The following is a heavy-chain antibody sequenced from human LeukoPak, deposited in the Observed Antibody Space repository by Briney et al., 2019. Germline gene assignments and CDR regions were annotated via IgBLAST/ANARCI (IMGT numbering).Heavy chain of an antibody. J-gene: IGHJ6*03. V-gene: IGHV4-59*01. CDR2: IYYSGST. D-gene: IGHD3-22*01. CDR1: DYSISSYF. Sequence: SETLSLTCTVSDYSISSYFWSWIRQPPGTGLECIGYIYYSGSTNYNPSLRSRVTISVDTSMNQFSLKLSSVTAADTAVYYCARIVVVPSSPSEYYMDVWGKETTVTVSS. CDR3: ARIVVVPSSPSEYYMDV.